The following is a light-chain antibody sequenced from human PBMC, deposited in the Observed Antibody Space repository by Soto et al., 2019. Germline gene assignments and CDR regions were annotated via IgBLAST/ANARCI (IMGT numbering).Light chain of an antibody. Sequence: QSALTQPASVSGSPGQSITISCTGTSSDVGGYNFVSWYQQHPGKVPKLMIFDVNRRPSGVSDRFSGSKSGNTASLTISGLHAEDEGHYYCSSYTSTSTHVFGSGTKLTVL. CDR3: SSYTSTSTHV. CDR2: DVN. CDR1: SSDVGGYNF. J-gene: IGLJ1*01. V-gene: IGLV2-14*03.